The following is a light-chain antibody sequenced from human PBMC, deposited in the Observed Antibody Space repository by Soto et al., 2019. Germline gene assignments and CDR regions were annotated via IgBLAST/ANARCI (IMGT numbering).Light chain of an antibody. CDR3: QQYNQWPPT. V-gene: IGKV3-15*01. Sequence: EIVMTQSPATLSVSPRERATLSCSATESVISNLAWFQQKPGQAPRLLIYGEATRDTGSPARFSGSGSGTEFTLPISSLQSEDVAVYHCQQYNQWPPTFGQGTKVDIK. CDR2: GEA. J-gene: IGKJ1*01. CDR1: ESVISN.